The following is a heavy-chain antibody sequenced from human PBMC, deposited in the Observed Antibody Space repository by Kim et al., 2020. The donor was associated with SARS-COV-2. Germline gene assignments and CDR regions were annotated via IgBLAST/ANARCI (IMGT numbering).Heavy chain of an antibody. Sequence: GGSLRLSCAASGFTFSSYAMSWVRQAPGKGLEWVSAISGSGGSTYYADSVKGRFTISRDNSKNTLYLQMNSLRAEDTAVYYCAKDLEKGGLRMTTDRFYYYYGMDVWGQGTTVTVSS. V-gene: IGHV3-23*01. J-gene: IGHJ6*02. CDR2: ISGSGGST. D-gene: IGHD4-17*01. CDR1: GFTFSSYA. CDR3: AKDLEKGGLRMTTDRFYYYYGMDV.